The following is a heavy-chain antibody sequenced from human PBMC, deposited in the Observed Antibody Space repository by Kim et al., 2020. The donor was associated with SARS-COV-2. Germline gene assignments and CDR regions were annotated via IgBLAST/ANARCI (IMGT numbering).Heavy chain of an antibody. D-gene: IGHD3-10*01. V-gene: IGHV4-39*01. CDR1: GGSISSSSYY. Sequence: SETLSLTCTVSGGSISSSSYYWGWIRQPPGKGLEWIGSIYYSGSTYYNPSLKSRVTISVDTSKNQFSLKLSSVTAADTAVYYCARRRTSLDFGVYYYYYGMDVWGQGTTVTVSS. CDR3: ARRRTSLDFGVYYYYYGMDV. CDR2: IYYSGST. J-gene: IGHJ6*02.